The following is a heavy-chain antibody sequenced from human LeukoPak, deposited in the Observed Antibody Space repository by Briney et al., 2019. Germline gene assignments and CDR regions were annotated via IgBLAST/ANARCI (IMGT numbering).Heavy chain of an antibody. Sequence: PSETLSLTCTVSGGSISSYYWSWIRQSPGKGLEWIGYIYYSGSTNYNPSLQSRVTISLDTSKNQFSLKLSSVTAADTAVYYCARSYYDSSGYYPPGAYWGQGTLVTVSS. V-gene: IGHV4-59*08. CDR3: ARSYYDSSGYYPPGAY. CDR1: GGSISSYY. CDR2: IYYSGST. J-gene: IGHJ4*02. D-gene: IGHD3-22*01.